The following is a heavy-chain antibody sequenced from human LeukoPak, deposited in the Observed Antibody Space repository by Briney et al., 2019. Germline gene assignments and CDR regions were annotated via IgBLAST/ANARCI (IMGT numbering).Heavy chain of an antibody. D-gene: IGHD5-18*01. CDR2: ISGSGGST. Sequence: GGSLRLSCVASGFTFSSYAMRWVRQAAGKGLEWVSSISGSGGSTYYGDSVKRRFTISKDHSKNTLYLQMNSLRAEDTDVYYCAKDYLTAYSYGFDYWGQGTLVTVSS. CDR1: GFTFSSYA. CDR3: AKDYLTAYSYGFDY. V-gene: IGHV3-23*01. J-gene: IGHJ4*02.